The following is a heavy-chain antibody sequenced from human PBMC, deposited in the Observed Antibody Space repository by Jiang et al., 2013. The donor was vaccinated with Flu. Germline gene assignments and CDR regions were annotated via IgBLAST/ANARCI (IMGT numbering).Heavy chain of an antibody. CDR1: GFTFSTYA. V-gene: IGHV3-23*01. D-gene: IGHD6-13*01. CDR2: IPGGGGST. Sequence: GGPLRLSCAASGFTFSTYAMNWVRQAPGKGLEWVSVIPGGGGSTYYTDSVKGRFTISRDNSKNTVYLQMNSLTAQDTAVYYCVANRGWAAGAAFDHWGQGTLVSVSS. CDR3: VANRGWAAGAAFDH. J-gene: IGHJ4*02.